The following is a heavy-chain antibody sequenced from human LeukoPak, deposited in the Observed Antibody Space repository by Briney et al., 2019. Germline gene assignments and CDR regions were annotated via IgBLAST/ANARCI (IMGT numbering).Heavy chain of an antibody. CDR1: GGSISSSY. CDR3: ASAIAEDFYYYYMDV. D-gene: IGHD1-14*01. Sequence: SETLSLTCTVSGGSISSSYWTWIRQPSGKGLEWIGYIYYSGSTNYNPSLKSRVTISVDTSKNQFSLNLSSVTAADTAVYYCASAIAEDFYYYYMDVWGKGTTVTVSS. J-gene: IGHJ6*03. CDR2: IYYSGST. V-gene: IGHV4-59*01.